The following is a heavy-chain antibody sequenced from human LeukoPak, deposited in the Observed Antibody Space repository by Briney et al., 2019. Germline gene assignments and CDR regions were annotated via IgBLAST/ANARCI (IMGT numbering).Heavy chain of an antibody. Sequence: SVKVSCKASGGTFSSYAISWVRQAPGRGLEWMGRIIPILGIANYAQKFQGRVTITADKSTSTAYMELSSLRSEDTAVYYCACAGHRHYGSGSYYLVYWGQGTLVTVSS. CDR2: IIPILGIA. V-gene: IGHV1-69*04. J-gene: IGHJ4*02. D-gene: IGHD3-10*01. CDR1: GGTFSSYA. CDR3: ACAGHRHYGSGSYYLVY.